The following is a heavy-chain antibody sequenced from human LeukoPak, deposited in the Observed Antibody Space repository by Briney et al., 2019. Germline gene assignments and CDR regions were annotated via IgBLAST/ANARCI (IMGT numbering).Heavy chain of an antibody. CDR2: IHTQTGNP. D-gene: IGHD3-9*01. CDR3: ARGFDILTGEAFDY. V-gene: IGHV7-4-1*02. CDR1: GYTFTTYA. Sequence: ASVKVSCKASGYTFTTYALSWVRQAPGQGLEWMGWIHTQTGNPTYAQAFRGRFVFSLDTSVNTAYLQISSLKSEDTAVYFCARGFDILTGEAFDYWGQGTLVAVSS. J-gene: IGHJ4*02.